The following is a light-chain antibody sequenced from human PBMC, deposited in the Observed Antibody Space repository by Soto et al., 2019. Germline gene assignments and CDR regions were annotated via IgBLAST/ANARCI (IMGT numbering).Light chain of an antibody. CDR3: QQCATPPLT. V-gene: IGKV3-20*01. Sequence: EIVLTQSPGTLSLSPGERATLSCRASQTVNKNYLAWYQHKPDQAPRLLIDDASNRATGIPDRFSGSGSGTDFTLTISALEPEDSAVYYCQQCATPPLTFGQGTKVEIK. CDR2: DAS. CDR1: QTVNKNY. J-gene: IGKJ1*01.